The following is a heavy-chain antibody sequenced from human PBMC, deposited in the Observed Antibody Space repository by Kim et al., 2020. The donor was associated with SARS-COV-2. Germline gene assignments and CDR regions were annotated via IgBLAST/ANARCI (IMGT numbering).Heavy chain of an antibody. D-gene: IGHD1-26*01. Sequence: GGSLRLSCAASGFTFSSYGMHWVRQAPGKGLEWVAVISYDGSNKYYADSVKGRITISRDNSKNTLYLQMNSLRAEDTAVYYCAKQFAGGYKTYYFDYWGQGTLVTVSS. CDR2: ISYDGSNK. V-gene: IGHV3-30*18. CDR1: GFTFSSYG. CDR3: AKQFAGGYKTYYFDY. J-gene: IGHJ4*02.